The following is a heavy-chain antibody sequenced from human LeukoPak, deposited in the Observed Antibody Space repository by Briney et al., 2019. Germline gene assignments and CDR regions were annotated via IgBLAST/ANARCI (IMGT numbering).Heavy chain of an antibody. CDR1: GFTFRSHW. CDR2: ISPDGSTT. Sequence: GGSLRLSCAASGFTFRSHWMHWVRQAPGYGLVWVSRISPDGSTTAYVDSVKGRFTLSRANAKNTVYLQMDSLRADDTALYYCARDNSPGWFDPWGQGTLVTVSS. J-gene: IGHJ5*02. CDR3: ARDNSPGWFDP. V-gene: IGHV3-74*01. D-gene: IGHD2-21*01.